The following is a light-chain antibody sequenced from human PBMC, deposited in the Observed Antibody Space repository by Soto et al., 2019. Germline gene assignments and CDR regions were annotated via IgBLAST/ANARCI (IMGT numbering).Light chain of an antibody. V-gene: IGKV3-15*01. J-gene: IGKJ1*01. CDR2: GAS. Sequence: DMVMTQSPATLSVSPGERATLSCRASQSVSSSLAWYQQKPGRSPRLLIYGASTRAIGIPARFSGSGSGTEFTLTISSLQSEDFAVYYCQQYGSSRWTFGQGTKVDIK. CDR1: QSVSSS. CDR3: QQYGSSRWT.